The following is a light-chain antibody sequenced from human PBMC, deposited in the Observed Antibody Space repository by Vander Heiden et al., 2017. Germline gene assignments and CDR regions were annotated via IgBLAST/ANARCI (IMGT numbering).Light chain of an antibody. Sequence: DIQMTQSPSTLSASVGDRVTITCRASQSVNSYLAWYQQKPGRPPKLLIYKASTLAGGVTSNFSGSRSGTEFTLTINSLQPDDVATYYCQQYNDYAQLSFGGGTKVEIK. CDR1: QSVNSY. CDR2: KAS. V-gene: IGKV1-5*03. J-gene: IGKJ4*01. CDR3: QQYNDYAQLS.